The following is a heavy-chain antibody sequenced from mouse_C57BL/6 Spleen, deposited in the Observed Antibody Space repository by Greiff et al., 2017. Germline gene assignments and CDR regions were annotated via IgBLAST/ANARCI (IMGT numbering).Heavy chain of an antibody. J-gene: IGHJ4*01. CDR3: ARGDGDYYAMDY. Sequence: QVQLKQSGAELAKPGASVKLSCKASGYTFTSYWMHWVKQRPGQGLEWIGYINPSSGYTKYNQKFKDKATLTGDRSSSTAYMQLSSLTYEDSAVYYCARGDGDYYAMDYWGQGTSGTVSS. D-gene: IGHD3-3*01. CDR2: INPSSGYT. V-gene: IGHV1-7*01. CDR1: GYTFTSYW.